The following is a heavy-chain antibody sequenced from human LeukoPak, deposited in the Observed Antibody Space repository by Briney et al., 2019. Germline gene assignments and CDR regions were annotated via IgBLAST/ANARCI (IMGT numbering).Heavy chain of an antibody. D-gene: IGHD3-3*01. CDR2: INPSGGST. CDR3: ARVSYDFWSGYYYYYMDV. Sequence: ASVEVSCKASGYTFTSYYMHWVRQAPGQGLEWMGIINPSGGSTSYAQKFQGRVTMTRDTSTSTVYMELSSLRSEDTAVYYCARVSYDFWSGYYYYYMDVWGKGTTVTVSS. CDR1: GYTFTSYY. J-gene: IGHJ6*03. V-gene: IGHV1-46*01.